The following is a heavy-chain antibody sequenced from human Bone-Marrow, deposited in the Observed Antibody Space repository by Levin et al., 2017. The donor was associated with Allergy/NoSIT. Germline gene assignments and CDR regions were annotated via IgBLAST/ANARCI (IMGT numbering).Heavy chain of an antibody. V-gene: IGHV5-51*01. CDR1: GYSFTSYW. D-gene: IGHD3-10*01. CDR2: IYPGDSDT. Sequence: GESLKISCKGSGYSFTSYWIGWVRQMPGKGLEWMGIIYPGDSDTRYSPSFQGQVTISADKSISTAYLQWSSLKASDTAMYYCARGGFGELFEIDAFDIWGQGTMVTVSS. CDR3: ARGGFGELFEIDAFDI. J-gene: IGHJ3*02.